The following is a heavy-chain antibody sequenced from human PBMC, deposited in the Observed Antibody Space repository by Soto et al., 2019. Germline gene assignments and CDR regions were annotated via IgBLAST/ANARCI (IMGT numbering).Heavy chain of an antibody. D-gene: IGHD3-16*02. V-gene: IGHV4-59*01. CDR2: IYYSGST. CDR1: GGSISSYY. CDR3: ARPGGGRYDYIWGSYRSWFDP. J-gene: IGHJ5*02. Sequence: QVQLQESGPGLVKPSETLSLTCTVSGGSISSYYWSWIRQPPGKGLEWIGYIYYSGSTNYNPSLKSRVTISVDTPKNQSSLKLSSVTAADTAVYYCARPGGGRYDYIWGSYRSWFDPWGQGTLVTVSS.